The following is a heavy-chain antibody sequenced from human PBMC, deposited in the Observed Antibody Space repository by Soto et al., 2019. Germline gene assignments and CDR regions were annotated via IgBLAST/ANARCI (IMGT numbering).Heavy chain of an antibody. CDR1: GYSFTVYW. Sequence: VQSLKISSKVSGYSFTVYWMSWVRHMTGKGLEWMGRIDPSDPYTNYSPSFQGHVTISVDKPINTAYLQWSSLKPSDTATYYCARLSWLVNDLDHWGQGPSVTVS. V-gene: IGHV5-10-1*01. CDR2: IDPSDPYT. D-gene: IGHD6-19*01. J-gene: IGHJ4*02. CDR3: ARLSWLVNDLDH.